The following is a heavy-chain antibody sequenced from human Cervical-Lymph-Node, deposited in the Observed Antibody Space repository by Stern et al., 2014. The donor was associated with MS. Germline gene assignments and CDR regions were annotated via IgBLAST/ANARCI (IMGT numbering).Heavy chain of an antibody. V-gene: IGHV3-33*01. Sequence: VQLVASGGGVVKPGRSLRLSCAASGFTFSSYGMHWVRQAPGQGLEWVAVIWYDGSNKYYADSVKGRFTISRDNSKNTLYLQMNSLRAEDTAVYYCARSYSWNYSHFDYWGQGTLVTVSS. J-gene: IGHJ4*02. CDR1: GFTFSSYG. CDR3: ARSYSWNYSHFDY. D-gene: IGHD1-7*01. CDR2: IWYDGSNK.